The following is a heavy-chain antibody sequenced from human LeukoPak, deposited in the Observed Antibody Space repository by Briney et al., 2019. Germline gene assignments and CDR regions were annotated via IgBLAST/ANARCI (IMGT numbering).Heavy chain of an antibody. CDR1: GYTFTGYY. D-gene: IGHD3-9*01. Sequence: ASVKVSCKASGYTFTGYYMHWVRQAPGQGLEWMGWINTNTGNPTYAQGFTGRFVFSLDTSVSTAYLQISSLKAEDTAVYYCARDLKLRYFDWLPRACVFDYWGQGTLVTVSS. CDR3: ARDLKLRYFDWLPRACVFDY. J-gene: IGHJ4*02. V-gene: IGHV7-4-1*02. CDR2: INTNTGNP.